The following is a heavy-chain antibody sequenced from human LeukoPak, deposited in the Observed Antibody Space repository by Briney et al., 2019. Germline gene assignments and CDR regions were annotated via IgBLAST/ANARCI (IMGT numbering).Heavy chain of an antibody. D-gene: IGHD2-2*01. Sequence: SETLSLTCTVSGGSVSSGSCYWSWIRQPPGKGLEWIGYIYYSGSTNYNPSLKSRVTISVDTSKNQFSLRLTSVTAADTAVYYCARYCATTSCSPPFDYWAREPWSPSPQ. J-gene: IGHJ4*02. CDR2: IYYSGST. CDR3: ARYCATTSCSPPFDY. V-gene: IGHV4-61*01. CDR1: GGSVSSGSCY.